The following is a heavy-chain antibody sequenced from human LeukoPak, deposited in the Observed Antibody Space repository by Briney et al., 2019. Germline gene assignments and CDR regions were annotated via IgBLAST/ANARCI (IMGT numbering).Heavy chain of an antibody. V-gene: IGHV1-69*13. J-gene: IGHJ4*02. Sequence: SVKVSCKASGGTFSSYAISWVRQAPGQGLEWMGGIIPIFGTANYAQKFQGRVTITADESTSTAYMELRSLRSDDTAVYYCARVYGSGSYYSLDYWGQGTLVTVSS. CDR2: IIPIFGTA. D-gene: IGHD3-10*01. CDR1: GGTFSSYA. CDR3: ARVYGSGSYYSLDY.